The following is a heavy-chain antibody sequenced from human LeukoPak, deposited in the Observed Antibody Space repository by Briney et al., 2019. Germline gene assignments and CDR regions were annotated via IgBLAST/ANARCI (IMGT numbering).Heavy chain of an antibody. CDR3: AKASAAAAGTEYYYYMDV. V-gene: IGHV3-74*01. D-gene: IGHD6-13*01. CDR1: GFTFSSYS. J-gene: IGHJ6*03. CDR2: IDTDGTTT. Sequence: GGSLRLSCAASGFTFSSYSMNWVRQAPGKGLVWVSRIDTDGTTTDYADSVKGRFTISRDNAKNTLYLQMNSLRAEDTAVYYCAKASAAAAGTEYYYYMDVWGKGTTVTVSS.